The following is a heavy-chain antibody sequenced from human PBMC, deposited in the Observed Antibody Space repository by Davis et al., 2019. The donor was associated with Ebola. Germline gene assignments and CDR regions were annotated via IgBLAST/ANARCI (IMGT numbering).Heavy chain of an antibody. CDR3: ARQSGYDGMDV. CDR2: IFHIGST. Sequence: SETLSLTCVVSGDSISSSKWWTWVRQPPGKGLEWIGEIFHIGSTNYNPSLKSRVAMSVDKSTNHFYLKMTSVTAADTAVYYCARQSGYDGMDVWGQGTTVTVSS. V-gene: IGHV4-4*02. J-gene: IGHJ6*02. D-gene: IGHD3-3*01. CDR1: GDSISSSKW.